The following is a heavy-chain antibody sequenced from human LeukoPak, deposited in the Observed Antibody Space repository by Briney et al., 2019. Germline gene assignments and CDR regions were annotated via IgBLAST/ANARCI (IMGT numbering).Heavy chain of an antibody. CDR1: GFTFNNYE. J-gene: IGHJ6*03. V-gene: IGHV3-48*03. Sequence: GGSLRLSCAASGFTFNNYEMNWVRQAPGKGLEWVSYISSSGSTIYYADSVKGRFTISRDNAKNSLYLQMNSLRAEDTAVYYCARDIIRSRYMDVWGKGTTVTVSS. CDR2: ISSSGSTI. D-gene: IGHD1-14*01. CDR3: ARDIIRSRYMDV.